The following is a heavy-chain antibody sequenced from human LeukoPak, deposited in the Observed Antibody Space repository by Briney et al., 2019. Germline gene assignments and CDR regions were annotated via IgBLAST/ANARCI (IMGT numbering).Heavy chain of an antibody. D-gene: IGHD3-22*01. CDR2: IYHSGST. CDR3: ARVRGEVVPFDY. J-gene: IGHJ4*02. Sequence: SETLSLTCTVSGASISPYYWSWIRQPPGKGLEWIGSIYHSGSTYYNPSLKSRVTISVDTSKNQFSLKLSSVTAADTAVYYCARVRGEVVPFDYWGQGTLVTVSS. V-gene: IGHV4-38-2*02. CDR1: GASISPYY.